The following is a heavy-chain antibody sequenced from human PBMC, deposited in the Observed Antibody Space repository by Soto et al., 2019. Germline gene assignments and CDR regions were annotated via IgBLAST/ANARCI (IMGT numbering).Heavy chain of an antibody. CDR3: ARDNGACSTTPRYRYFGP. CDR1: GFTFSSFE. V-gene: IGHV3-48*03. CDR2: INSGTTT. D-gene: IGHD3-16*02. Sequence: EVQLVESGGGLVQPGGSLRLSCAASGFTFSSFEMNWVRQAPGKGLEWVSYINSGTTTYYADSVGGRFTISRDNAKNSRHLQKHSLRAADTAIYYCARDNGACSTTPRYRYFGPRGQGNQVNV. J-gene: IGHJ5*02.